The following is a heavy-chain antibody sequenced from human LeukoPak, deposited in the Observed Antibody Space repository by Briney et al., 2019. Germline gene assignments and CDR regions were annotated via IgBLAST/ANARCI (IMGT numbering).Heavy chain of an antibody. J-gene: IGHJ4*02. Sequence: GGSLRLSCAASGFTVCNSYMSWVRQAPGKGLEWVSVIYSSGGTFYSDSVKGRFTISRDCSKNTQLLQMSSLRADDTAVFFCARDSNGPAFWGQGTVVTVSP. CDR2: IYSSGGT. CDR1: GFTVCNSY. D-gene: IGHD3-22*01. V-gene: IGHV3-53*01. CDR3: ARDSNGPAF.